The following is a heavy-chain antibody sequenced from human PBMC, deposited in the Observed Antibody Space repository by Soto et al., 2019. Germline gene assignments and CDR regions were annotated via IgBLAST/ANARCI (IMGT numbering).Heavy chain of an antibody. CDR1: GGSISSGGSY. Sequence: SETLSLTCTVSGGSISSGGSYWGWIRQPPGKGLEWIGYIYYSGNTYFNPSLKSRVTLSVGTSKNQFSLNLSSVTAADTAVYYCVRYCSTTKCPFDYWGQGTLVTVSS. CDR2: IYYSGNT. CDR3: VRYCSTTKCPFDY. J-gene: IGHJ4*02. D-gene: IGHD2-2*01. V-gene: IGHV4-30-4*01.